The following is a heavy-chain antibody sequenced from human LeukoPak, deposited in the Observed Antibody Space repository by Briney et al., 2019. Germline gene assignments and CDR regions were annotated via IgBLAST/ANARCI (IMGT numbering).Heavy chain of an antibody. D-gene: IGHD2-2*01. CDR3: ARGRAYCSSTSCYGGDWFDP. CDR1: GGTFSSYA. Sequence: SVKVSCKASGGTFSSYAISWVRQAPGQGLEWMRGIIPIFGTANYAQKFQGRVTITADESTSTAYMELSSLRSEDTAVYYCARGRAYCSSTSCYGGDWFDPWGQGTLVTVSS. V-gene: IGHV1-69*13. CDR2: IIPIFGTA. J-gene: IGHJ5*02.